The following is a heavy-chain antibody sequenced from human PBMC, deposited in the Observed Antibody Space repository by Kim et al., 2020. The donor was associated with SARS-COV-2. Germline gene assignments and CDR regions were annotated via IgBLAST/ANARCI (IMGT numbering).Heavy chain of an antibody. CDR2: ISGSGAGT. CDR1: GFSFSSYA. J-gene: IGHJ4*02. V-gene: IGHV3-23*01. Sequence: GGSLRLSCAASGFSFSSYAMSWVRQAPGKGLEWVSAISGSGAGTYYADSVKGRFTISRDNSKNTLYLQMNSLRAEDTAVYYCAKDSRWELPERWDYWGQGTLVTVSS. CDR3: AKDSRWELPERWDY. D-gene: IGHD1-26*01.